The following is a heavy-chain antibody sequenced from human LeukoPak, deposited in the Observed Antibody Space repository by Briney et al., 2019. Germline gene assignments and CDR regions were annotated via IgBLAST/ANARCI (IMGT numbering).Heavy chain of an antibody. D-gene: IGHD2-2*01. CDR1: GYAVSSGYY. CDR3: ARSKAHLSTSWYGTWFDP. J-gene: IGHJ5*02. Sequence: PSETLSLTCTVSGYAVSSGYYWGWIRQPPGKGLEWIGSMYHSGDTYYNPSLKSRVTISVDTSKNQLSLKLNPVTAADTAVYYCARSKAHLSTSWYGTWFDPWGQGTLVTVSS. V-gene: IGHV4-38-2*02. CDR2: MYHSGDT.